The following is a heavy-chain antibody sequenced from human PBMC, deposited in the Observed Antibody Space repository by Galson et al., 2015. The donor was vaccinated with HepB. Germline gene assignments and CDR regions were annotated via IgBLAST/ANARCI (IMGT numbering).Heavy chain of an antibody. Sequence: SLRLSCAASGFTLSSYNMDWVRQAPGKGLQWLSYFSYNGGRILYADSVRGRFTISRDDAKNSLYLQMDSLRDEDTAVYYCARDGGRGDDMDVWGQGTTVTVSS. CDR2: FSYNGGRI. CDR1: GFTLSSYN. D-gene: IGHD2-15*01. V-gene: IGHV3-48*02. J-gene: IGHJ6*02. CDR3: ARDGGRGDDMDV.